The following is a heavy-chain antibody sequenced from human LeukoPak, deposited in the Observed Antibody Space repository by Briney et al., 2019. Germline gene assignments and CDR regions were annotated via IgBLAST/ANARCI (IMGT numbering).Heavy chain of an antibody. Sequence: PGGSLRLSCATSGFNFNNYGMHWVREPPGKGLEWVALIQPDGIDTYYADSVKGRFAVFRDNSKSTLYLQLNSLTPDDTAVYYCARGWFRELLKNWGQGTLVTVSS. CDR2: IQPDGIDT. J-gene: IGHJ4*02. D-gene: IGHD3-10*01. V-gene: IGHV3-30*02. CDR1: GFNFNNYG. CDR3: ARGWFRELLKN.